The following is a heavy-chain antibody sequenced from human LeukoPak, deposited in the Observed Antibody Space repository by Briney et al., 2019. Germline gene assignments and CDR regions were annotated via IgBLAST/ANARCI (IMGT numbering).Heavy chain of an antibody. V-gene: IGHV1-2*02. J-gene: IGHJ3*02. CDR2: INPNSGGT. D-gene: IGHD3-10*01. CDR3: ARRSHFKTVRGDDAFDI. CDR1: GYTFTGYY. Sequence: ASVKVSCKASGYTFTGYYMHWVRQAPGQGLEWMGWINPNSGGTNYAQKLQGRVTMTTDTSTGTAYMELRGLRSDDTAVYYCARRSHFKTVRGDDAFDIWGQGTMVTVSS.